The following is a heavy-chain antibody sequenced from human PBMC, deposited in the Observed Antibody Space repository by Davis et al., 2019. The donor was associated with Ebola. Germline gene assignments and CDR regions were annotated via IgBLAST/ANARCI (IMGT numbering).Heavy chain of an antibody. CDR3: ARDCWETSIAARPCGMDV. J-gene: IGHJ6*02. CDR1: GGSISNYY. CDR2: IYYSGST. V-gene: IGHV4-59*01. D-gene: IGHD6-6*01. Sequence: GSLRLSCTVSGGSISNYYWSWIRQPPGKGLEWIGYIYYSGSTNYNPSLKSRVTISVDTSKNQFSLKLSSVTAADTAVYYCARDCWETSIAARPCGMDVWGQGTTVTVSS.